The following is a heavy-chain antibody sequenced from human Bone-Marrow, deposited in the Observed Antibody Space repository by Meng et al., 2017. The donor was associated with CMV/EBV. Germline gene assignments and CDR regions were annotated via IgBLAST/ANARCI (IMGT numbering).Heavy chain of an antibody. D-gene: IGHD5-24*01. CDR1: GFIFSRYV. CDR2: ISGSGSFI. Sequence: GGSLRLSCAASGFIFSRYVMNWVRQAPGKGLEWVSSISGSGSFIYYADSMKGRFTISRDNAKNSLYLQINSLRAEDTAVYYCARDRLHEEVPVAMIFDWFDPWDQGTLVTVSS. V-gene: IGHV3-21*01. J-gene: IGHJ5*02. CDR3: ARDRLHEEVPVAMIFDWFDP.